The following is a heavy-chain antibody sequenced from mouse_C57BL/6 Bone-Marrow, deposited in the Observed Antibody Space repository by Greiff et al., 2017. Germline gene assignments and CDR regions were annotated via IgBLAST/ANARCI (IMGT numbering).Heavy chain of an antibody. D-gene: IGHD2-3*01. CDR2: IDPNSGGT. J-gene: IGHJ1*03. CDR1: GYTFTSYW. Sequence: QVQLQQPGAELVKPGASVKLSCKASGYTFTSYWMHWVKQRPGRGLEWIGRIDPNSGGTKYKEKFKSKATLTVDKPSSTAYMQLSSLTSEASAVYYGARPSIYDGYPCRYFEVWGTGTTVTVSS. CDR3: ARPSIYDGYPCRYFEV. V-gene: IGHV1-72*01.